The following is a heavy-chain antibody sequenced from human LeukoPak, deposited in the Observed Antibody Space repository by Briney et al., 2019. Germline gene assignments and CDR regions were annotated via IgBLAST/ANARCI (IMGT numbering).Heavy chain of an antibody. V-gene: IGHV1-18*01. CDR1: GYTFTSYG. CDR3: ARAIVVVPAAIPIDY. Sequence: ASVKVSCKASGYTFTSYGISWVRQAPGQGLEWMGWISAYNGNTNCAQKLQGRVTMTTDTSTSTAYMELRSLRSDDTAVYYCARAIVVVPAAIPIDYWGQGTLVTVSS. CDR2: ISAYNGNT. J-gene: IGHJ4*02. D-gene: IGHD2-2*02.